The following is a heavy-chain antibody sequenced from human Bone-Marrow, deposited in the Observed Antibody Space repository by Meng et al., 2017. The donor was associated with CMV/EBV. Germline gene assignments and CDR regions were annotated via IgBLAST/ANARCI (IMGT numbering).Heavy chain of an antibody. D-gene: IGHD6-19*01. CDR2: ISGSGGST. CDR1: GLTFSSYA. V-gene: IGHV3-23*01. Sequence: GESLKISCAASGLTFSSYAMSWVRQAPGKGLEWVSAISGSGGSTYYADSVKGRFTISRDNSKNTLYLQMNSLRAEDTAVYYCAKDSPIGGIAVAGDYYYGMDVWGQGTTVTVSS. CDR3: AKDSPIGGIAVAGDYYYGMDV. J-gene: IGHJ6*02.